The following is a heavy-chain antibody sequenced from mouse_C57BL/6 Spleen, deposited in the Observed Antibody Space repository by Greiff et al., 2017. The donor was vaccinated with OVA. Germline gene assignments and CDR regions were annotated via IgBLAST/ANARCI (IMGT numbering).Heavy chain of an antibody. J-gene: IGHJ4*01. Sequence: EVKLVESGEGLVKPGGSLKLSCAASGFTFSSYAMSWVRQTPEKRLEWVAYISSGGDYIYYADTVKGRFTISRDNARNTLYLQVSSLKSEDTAMYYCTRDSHYYGSSEGNAMDYWGQGTSVTVSS. CDR2: ISSGGDYI. CDR1: GFTFSSYA. CDR3: TRDSHYYGSSEGNAMDY. D-gene: IGHD1-1*01. V-gene: IGHV5-9-1*02.